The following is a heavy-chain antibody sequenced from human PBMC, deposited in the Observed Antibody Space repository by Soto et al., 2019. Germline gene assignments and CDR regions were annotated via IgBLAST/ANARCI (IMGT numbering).Heavy chain of an antibody. V-gene: IGHV4-30-4*01. CDR2: IYYSGST. J-gene: IGHJ5*02. Sequence: SETLSLTCTVSGGSISSGDYYWSWIRQPPGKGLEWIGYIYYSGSTYYNPSLKSRVTISVDTSKNQFSLKLSSVTAADTAVYYCARWNYYDSSGYYSAGNWSDPWGHGTLVTVSS. CDR3: ARWNYYDSSGYYSAGNWSDP. D-gene: IGHD3-22*01. CDR1: GGSISSGDYY.